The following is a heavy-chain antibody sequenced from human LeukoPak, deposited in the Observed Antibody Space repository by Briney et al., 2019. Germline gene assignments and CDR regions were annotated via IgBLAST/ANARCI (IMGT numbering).Heavy chain of an antibody. CDR3: ARGPYYYDSSGTYGIFDY. CDR1: GFTFSSYG. Sequence: GGSLRLSCAASGFTFSSYGMHWVRQAPGKGLEWVAFIRYDGSNKYYADSVKGRFTISRDNSKNTLYLQMNSLRAEDTAVNYCARGPYYYDSSGTYGIFDYWGQGTLVTVSS. J-gene: IGHJ4*02. V-gene: IGHV3-30*02. CDR2: IRYDGSNK. D-gene: IGHD3-22*01.